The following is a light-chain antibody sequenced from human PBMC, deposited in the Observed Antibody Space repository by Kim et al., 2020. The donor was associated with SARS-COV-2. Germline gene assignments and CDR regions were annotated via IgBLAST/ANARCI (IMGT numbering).Light chain of an antibody. CDR2: SDN. V-gene: IGLV1-44*01. J-gene: IGLJ1*01. CDR1: SSNIGSYI. Sequence: QSVLTQTPSASGTPGQRVTISCSGSSSNIGSYIVNWYQQVPGTAPKNLVNSDNHGPSAVLDSFSGSKSGTSAAPVTSWLQSADDAEYYCAAWDDSRNGYVFGPGTKVTVL. CDR3: AAWDDSRNGYV.